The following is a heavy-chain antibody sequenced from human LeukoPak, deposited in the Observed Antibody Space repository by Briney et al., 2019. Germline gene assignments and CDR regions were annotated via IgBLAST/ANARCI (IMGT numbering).Heavy chain of an antibody. CDR3: VRARVRARSGAFDV. CDR2: ISYDETHK. V-gene: IGHV3-30*04. Sequence: GRSLRLSSVGSGFTFRHYVMHWVRQAPGKGLEWVAVISYDETHKFYADSVKGRFTISRDNSNATLFLQMNSLRSEDAAVYYRVRARVRARSGAFDVWGQGTLVTVSS. D-gene: IGHD3-10*01. CDR1: GFTFRHYV. J-gene: IGHJ3*01.